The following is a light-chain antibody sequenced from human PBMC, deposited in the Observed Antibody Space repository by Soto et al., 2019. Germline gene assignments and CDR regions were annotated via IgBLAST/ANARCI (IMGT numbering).Light chain of an antibody. CDR3: QQFGDSPPAFT. J-gene: IGKJ2*01. CDR2: GAS. V-gene: IGKV3-20*01. CDR1: RSVSSRY. Sequence: ESMLTQSPGTLSLSPGDRATLSCRASRSVSSRYITWYQQKPGQAPRLLIYGASIMATGIPDRFSGSGSGTDFTLTISRLEAEDFAVYYCQQFGDSPPAFTFGQGTKLEI.